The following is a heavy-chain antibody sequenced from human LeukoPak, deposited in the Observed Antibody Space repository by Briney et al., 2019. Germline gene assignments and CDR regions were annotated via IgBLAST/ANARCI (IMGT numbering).Heavy chain of an antibody. CDR3: ARDEVRRQWLPRGAFDI. Sequence: ASVKVSCKASGYTFTGYYMHWVRQAPGQGLEWMGWISAYNGNTNYAQKLQGRVTMTTDTSTSTAYMELRSLRSDDTAVYYCARDEVRRQWLPRGAFDIWGQGTIVTVSS. D-gene: IGHD6-19*01. CDR1: GYTFTGYY. V-gene: IGHV1-18*04. CDR2: ISAYNGNT. J-gene: IGHJ3*02.